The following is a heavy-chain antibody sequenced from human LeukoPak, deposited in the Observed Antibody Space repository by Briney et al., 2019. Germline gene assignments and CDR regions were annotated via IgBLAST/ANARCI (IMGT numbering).Heavy chain of an antibody. V-gene: IGHV3-30-3*01. D-gene: IGHD3-22*01. Sequence: PGRSLRLSCAASGFTFSSYAMYWVRQAPGKGLEWVAVISYDGSNKYYADSVKGRFTISRDNSKNTLYLQMNSLRAEDTAVYYCARDPYYDSSGYLPPHYFDYWGQGTLVTVSS. CDR1: GFTFSSYA. CDR3: ARDPYYDSSGYLPPHYFDY. J-gene: IGHJ4*02. CDR2: ISYDGSNK.